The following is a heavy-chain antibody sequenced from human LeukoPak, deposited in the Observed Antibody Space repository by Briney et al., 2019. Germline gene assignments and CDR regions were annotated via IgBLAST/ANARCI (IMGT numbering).Heavy chain of an antibody. CDR1: GGSISSYY. CDR3: ARDGVNYYGSGGDYFDY. D-gene: IGHD3-10*01. Sequence: PSETLSLTCTVSGGSISSYYWSWIRQPPGKGLEWIGYIYYSGSTNYNPSLKSRVTISVDTSKNQFSLKLSSVTAADTAVYYCARDGVNYYGSGGDYFDYWGQGTLVTVSS. V-gene: IGHV4-59*12. J-gene: IGHJ4*02. CDR2: IYYSGST.